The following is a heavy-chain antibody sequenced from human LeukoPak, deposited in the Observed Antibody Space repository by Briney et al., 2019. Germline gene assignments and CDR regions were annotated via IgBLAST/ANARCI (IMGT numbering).Heavy chain of an antibody. D-gene: IGHD3-22*01. CDR1: GFTFSGSA. CDR2: IRSKANSYAT. CDR3: TRRPDYYDSSGYEN. J-gene: IGHJ4*02. V-gene: IGHV3-73*01. Sequence: GGSLRLSCAASGFTFSGSAMHWVRQASGKGLEWVGRIRSKANSYATAYAASVKGRFTISRDGSKNTAYLQMNSLKTEDTAVYYCTRRPDYYDSSGYENWGQGTLVTVSS.